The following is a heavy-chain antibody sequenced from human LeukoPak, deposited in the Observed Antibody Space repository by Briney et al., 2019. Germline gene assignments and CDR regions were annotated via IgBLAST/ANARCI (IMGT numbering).Heavy chain of an antibody. CDR1: GFTFNGYN. J-gene: IGHJ6*03. CDR3: AKGHGWEASYYYYYMDV. CDR2: ITSSSSSN. V-gene: IGHV3-48*01. Sequence: GGSLRLSCAASGFTFNGYNMNWVRQAPGKGLEWISYITSSSSSNSYADSVKGRFTISRDNSKNTLYLKMNSLRAEDTAVYYCAKGHGWEASYYYYYMDVWGKGTTVTISS. D-gene: IGHD1-26*01.